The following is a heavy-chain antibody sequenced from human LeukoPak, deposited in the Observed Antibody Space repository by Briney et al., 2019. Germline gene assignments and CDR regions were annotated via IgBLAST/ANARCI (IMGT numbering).Heavy chain of an antibody. CDR2: IDNSGST. CDR3: ATHPYSNGNNGYNMDV. D-gene: IGHD6-19*01. Sequence: PSETLSLTCTVSGGSISSSRYYWGWIRQPPGKGLEWIGRIDNSGSTSYNPSLNSRVTISVDTSKNQFSLKLSSVTATDTAVYYCATHPYSNGNNGYNMDVWGQGTTVTVSS. CDR1: GGSISSSRYY. V-gene: IGHV4-39*01. J-gene: IGHJ6*03.